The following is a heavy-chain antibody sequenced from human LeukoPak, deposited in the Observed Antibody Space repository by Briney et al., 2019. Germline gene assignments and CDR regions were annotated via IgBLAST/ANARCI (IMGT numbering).Heavy chain of an antibody. CDR1: GFTGSTYA. CDR3: AKTTAGNSSGRYPGWPVDY. V-gene: IGHV3-23*01. Sequence: GGSLRLSCAASGFTGSTYAMSWVRQAPGKGLKGVSGISGSGGDTYFADSVKGRLTISRDHSKNTVVLQMDSLRAEDTAVYYCAKTTAGNSSGRYPGWPVDYWGQGTLVTVSS. J-gene: IGHJ4*02. D-gene: IGHD6-19*01. CDR2: ISGSGGDT.